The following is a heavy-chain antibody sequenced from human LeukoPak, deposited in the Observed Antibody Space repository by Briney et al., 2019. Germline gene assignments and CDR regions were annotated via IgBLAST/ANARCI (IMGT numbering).Heavy chain of an antibody. CDR2: IYDSGNT. Sequence: SETLSLTCTVSGGSISSYHWNWLRQPPGKGLEWIGYIYDSGNTNYNPPLKSRVTISVDTSKNQFSLKLSSVTAADTAVYYCAREMGSGSEFDYWGQGTLVTVSS. CDR3: AREMGSGSEFDY. J-gene: IGHJ4*02. V-gene: IGHV4-59*01. CDR1: GGSISSYH. D-gene: IGHD6-19*01.